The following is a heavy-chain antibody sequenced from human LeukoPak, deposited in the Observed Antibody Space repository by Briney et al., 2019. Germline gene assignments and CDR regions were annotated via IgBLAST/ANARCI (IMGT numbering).Heavy chain of an antibody. D-gene: IGHD6-19*01. Sequence: PSETLSLTCTVSGGSITSSTYYWGWIRQPPGTGLEWIGSVFYSGSPYYNPSLKSRVTISVDTSKNQFSLKLSSVTAADTAVYYCGRDQGNVDSSAWYLVGNAFDIWGQGTMVTVSS. J-gene: IGHJ3*02. V-gene: IGHV4-39*07. CDR2: VFYSGSP. CDR3: GRDQGNVDSSAWYLVGNAFDI. CDR1: GGSITSSTYY.